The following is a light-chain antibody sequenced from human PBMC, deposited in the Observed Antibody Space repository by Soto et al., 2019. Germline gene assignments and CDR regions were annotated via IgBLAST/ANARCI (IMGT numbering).Light chain of an antibody. Sequence: QSLLTQPPSTSVTPGQRVTISCSGRSSNIGSNSVNWYQQLPGTAPKLHIYSNNQRPSGVPDRFSGSKSGTSASLAISGLQSEDEADYYCAAWDDSLNGREVFGTGTKVTVL. V-gene: IGLV1-44*01. CDR3: AAWDDSLNGREV. CDR2: SNN. CDR1: SSNIGSNS. J-gene: IGLJ1*01.